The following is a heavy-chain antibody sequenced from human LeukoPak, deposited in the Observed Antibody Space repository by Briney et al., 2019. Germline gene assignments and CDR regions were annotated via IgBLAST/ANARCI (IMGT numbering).Heavy chain of an antibody. CDR3: ARGGVAAKYYFDY. Sequence: SETLSLTCTVSGGSISPRYWGWIRQPPGKGLEFIGYIYYSGTTNLNPSLRSRLTLSVDTSKNQFYLKLSSVTAAETAMYYCARGGVAAKYYFDYWGPGTLVTVSS. D-gene: IGHD3-10*01. CDR2: IYYSGTT. V-gene: IGHV4-59*11. CDR1: GGSISPRY. J-gene: IGHJ4*02.